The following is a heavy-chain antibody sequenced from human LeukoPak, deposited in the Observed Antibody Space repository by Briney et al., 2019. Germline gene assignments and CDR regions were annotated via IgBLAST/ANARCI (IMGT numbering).Heavy chain of an antibody. D-gene: IGHD2-2*01. CDR2: INWNGGST. V-gene: IGHV3-20*04. J-gene: IGHJ3*02. CDR3: ARVGGYCSSTSCYGGAFDI. CDR1: GFTFDDYG. Sequence: GGSLRLSCAASGFTFDDYGMSWVRQAPGKGLEWVSGINWNGGSTGYADSVKGRFTISRDNAKNSLYLQMNSLRAEDTALYYCARVGGYCSSTSCYGGAFDIWGQGTMVTVSS.